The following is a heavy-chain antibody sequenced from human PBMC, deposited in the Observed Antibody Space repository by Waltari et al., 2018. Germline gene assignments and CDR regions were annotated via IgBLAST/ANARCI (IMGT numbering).Heavy chain of an antibody. J-gene: IGHJ6*02. CDR2: NYYSGST. CDR1: GGSSSRYY. D-gene: IGHD4-17*01. V-gene: IGHV4-59*01. CDR3: ARDPGDYNYYYGMDV. Sequence: QVQLQESGPGLVKPSETLSLTCTVSGGSSSRYYWSWIRQPPGKGLEGIGYNYYSGSTNYNPSLKSRVTISVDTSKNQFSLKLSSVTAADTAVYYCARDPGDYNYYYGMDVWGQGTTVTVSS.